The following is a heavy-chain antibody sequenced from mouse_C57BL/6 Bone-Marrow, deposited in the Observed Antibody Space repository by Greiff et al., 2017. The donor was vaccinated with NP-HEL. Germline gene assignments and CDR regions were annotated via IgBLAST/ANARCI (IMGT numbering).Heavy chain of an antibody. V-gene: IGHV14-4*01. CDR1: GFNIKDDY. J-gene: IGHJ2*01. Sequence: VQLQQSGTVLARPGASVKMSCTASGFNIKDDYMHWVKQRPEQGLEWIGWIDPENGDTEYASKFQGKATITADTSSNTAYLQLSSLTSEDTAVYYCTTSTMVTTGYFDYWGQGTTLTVSS. CDR3: TTSTMVTTGYFDY. CDR2: IDPENGDT. D-gene: IGHD2-2*01.